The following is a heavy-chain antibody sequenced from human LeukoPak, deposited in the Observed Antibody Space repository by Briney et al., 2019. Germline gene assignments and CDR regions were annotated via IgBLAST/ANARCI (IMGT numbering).Heavy chain of an antibody. Sequence: GESLKISCKGSGYSFTSYWIGWVRQMPGKGLEWMGIIYPGDSDTRYSPSFQGQVTISADKSISTAYMELSSLRSEDTAVYYCARGITIFGVVIMDEDYYYYGMDVWGQGTTVTVSS. CDR3: ARGITIFGVVIMDEDYYYYGMDV. J-gene: IGHJ6*02. CDR1: GYSFTSYW. CDR2: IYPGDSDT. V-gene: IGHV5-51*01. D-gene: IGHD3-3*01.